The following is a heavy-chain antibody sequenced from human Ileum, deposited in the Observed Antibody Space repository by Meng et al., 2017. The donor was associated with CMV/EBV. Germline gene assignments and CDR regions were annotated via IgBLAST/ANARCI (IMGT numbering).Heavy chain of an antibody. D-gene: IGHD1-26*01. CDR3: ARDGLSGRYFDY. J-gene: IGHJ4*02. CDR1: GYTFTSNN. V-gene: IGHV7-4-1*02. Sequence: CKTSGYTFTSNNISWVRQAPGQGPEWMGWIDTNTGNPTYAQGFTGRFVFSLDTSVNTAYLQISSLKAEDTAVYYCARDGLSGRYFDYWGQGTLVTVSS. CDR2: IDTNTGNP.